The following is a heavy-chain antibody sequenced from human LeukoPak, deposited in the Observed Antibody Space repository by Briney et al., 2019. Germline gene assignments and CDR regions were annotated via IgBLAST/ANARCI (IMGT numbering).Heavy chain of an antibody. Sequence: SVKVSCKASGGTFSKYTISWVRQRPGQGLEWMGGITPLFGTANYAQKFQGRVTMTRNTSISTAYMELSSLRSEDTAVYYCARGGYSFDMITFGGVIVRDDYWGQGTLVTVSS. V-gene: IGHV1-69*05. J-gene: IGHJ4*02. CDR3: ARGGYSFDMITFGGVIVRDDY. D-gene: IGHD3-16*02. CDR2: ITPLFGTA. CDR1: GGTFSKYT.